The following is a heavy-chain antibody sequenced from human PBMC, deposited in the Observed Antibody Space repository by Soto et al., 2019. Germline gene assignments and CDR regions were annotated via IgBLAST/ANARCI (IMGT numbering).Heavy chain of an antibody. J-gene: IGHJ4*02. V-gene: IGHV3-9*01. CDR3: AKGVATAVPALDY. D-gene: IGHD2-21*02. Sequence: GGSLRLSCVASGSSFDDFVMNWVRQRPGKGLEWVSSVSWNSGAKLYADSVKGRFAISRDSAKKSVYLQMNSLRPDDTAFYYCAKGVATAVPALDYWGQGTLVTVSS. CDR1: GSSFDDFV. CDR2: VSWNSGAK.